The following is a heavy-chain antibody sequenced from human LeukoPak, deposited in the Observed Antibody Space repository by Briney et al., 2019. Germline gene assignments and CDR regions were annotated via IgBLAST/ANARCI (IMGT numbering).Heavy chain of an antibody. CDR2: ISGSGGST. J-gene: IGHJ4*02. CDR1: GFTFSSYV. Sequence: GGSLRLSCAASGFTFSSYVMSWVRQAPGRGLEWVSTISGSGGSTYYADSVKGRFTISRDNPKNTLSLQMNSLRAADTSVYYCAKGSAYADFWGQGTLVTVSS. V-gene: IGHV3-23*01. CDR3: AKGSAYADF. D-gene: IGHD3-3*01.